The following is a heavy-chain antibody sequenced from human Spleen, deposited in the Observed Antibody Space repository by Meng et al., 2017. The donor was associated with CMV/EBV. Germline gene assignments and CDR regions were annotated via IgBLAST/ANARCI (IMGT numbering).Heavy chain of an antibody. CDR3: ARERYSNYVIDY. V-gene: IGHV4-39*06. J-gene: IGHJ4*01. CDR2: IYYSGST. Sequence: SETLSLTCTVSGGSISSSSYYWGWIRQPPGKGLEWIGSIYYSGSTYYNPSLKSRVTISVDTSKNQFTLKLSSVTAADTAVYYCARERYSNYVIDYWGQERWSPSPQ. CDR1: GGSISSSSYY. D-gene: IGHD4-11*01.